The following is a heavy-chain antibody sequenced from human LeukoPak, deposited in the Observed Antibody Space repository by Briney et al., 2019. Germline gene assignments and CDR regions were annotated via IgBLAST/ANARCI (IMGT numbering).Heavy chain of an antibody. CDR3: ASIIAAAGTGPTGYGMDV. D-gene: IGHD6-13*01. CDR2: IIPIFGTA. J-gene: IGHJ6*02. CDR1: GGTFSRYA. Sequence: SVKVSCKASGGTFSRYAISWVRQAPVQGLEWMGGIIPIFGTANYAQKFQGRVTITADESTSTAYMELSSLRSEDTAVYYCASIIAAAGTGPTGYGMDVWGQGTKVTVSS. V-gene: IGHV1-69*13.